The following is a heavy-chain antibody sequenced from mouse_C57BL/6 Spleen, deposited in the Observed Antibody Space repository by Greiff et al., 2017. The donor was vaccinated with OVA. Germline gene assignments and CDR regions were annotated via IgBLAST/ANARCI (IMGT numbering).Heavy chain of an antibody. CDR3: ARPYSNYAMDY. CDR1: GFTFSDYG. J-gene: IGHJ4*01. V-gene: IGHV5-17*01. Sequence: EVMLVESGGGLVKPGGYLKLSCAASGFTFSDYGMHWVRQAPEKGLEWVAYISSGSSTIYYADTVKGRFTISRDNAKNTLFLQMTSLRSEDTAMYYCARPYSNYAMDYWGQGTSVTVSS. CDR2: ISSGSSTI. D-gene: IGHD2-5*01.